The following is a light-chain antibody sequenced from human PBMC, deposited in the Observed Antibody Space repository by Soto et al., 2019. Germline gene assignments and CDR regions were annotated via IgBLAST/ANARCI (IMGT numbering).Light chain of an antibody. CDR1: SSNIGSHT. V-gene: IGLV1-44*01. CDR3: AAWDDSLNGVI. J-gene: IGLJ2*01. CDR2: SNN. Sequence: QSVLTQPPSASGTPGQRITISCSGSSSNIGSHTVNWHQQVPGTAPKLLIYSNNERPSGVPDRFSGSKSGTSASLAISGLQYGDEADYYCAAWDDSLNGVIFGGGTKLTVL.